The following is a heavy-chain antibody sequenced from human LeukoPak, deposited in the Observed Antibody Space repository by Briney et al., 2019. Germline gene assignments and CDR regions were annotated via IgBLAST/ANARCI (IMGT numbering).Heavy chain of an antibody. CDR1: GFTFSSYG. CDR3: AKANRLGPSRYFDY. J-gene: IGHJ4*02. D-gene: IGHD2-8*01. CDR2: IWYDGSNK. V-gene: IGHV3-33*06. Sequence: GGSLRLSCAASGFTFSSYGMHWVRQAPGKGLEWVAVIWYDGSNKYYADSVKGRFTFSRDNSKNTLYLQMNSLRAEDTAVYYCAKANRLGPSRYFDYWGQGTLVTVSS.